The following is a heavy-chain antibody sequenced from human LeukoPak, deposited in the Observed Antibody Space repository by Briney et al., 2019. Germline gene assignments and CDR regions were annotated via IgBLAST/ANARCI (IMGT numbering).Heavy chain of an antibody. CDR3: AREFVGYCSSTSCYGAPDAFDI. CDR1: GYTFTGYY. Sequence: ASVKVSCKASGYTFTGYYMHWVRQAPGQGLEWMGWINPNSGGTNYAQKFQGRVTMTTDTSISTAYMELSRLRSDDTAVYYCAREFVGYCSSTSCYGAPDAFDIWGQGTVVTVSS. J-gene: IGHJ3*02. CDR2: INPNSGGT. V-gene: IGHV1-2*02. D-gene: IGHD2-2*01.